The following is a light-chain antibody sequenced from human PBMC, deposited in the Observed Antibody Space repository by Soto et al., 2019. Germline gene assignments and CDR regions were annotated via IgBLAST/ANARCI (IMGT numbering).Light chain of an antibody. CDR3: QHYGTSAL. CDR2: GAS. V-gene: IGKV3-20*01. CDR1: ESVRTSY. Sequence: EIVLTQSPGTLSLSPGERATLSCRASESVRTSYLAWYQQKPGQAPRHLLYGASGRTTGIPDSFSVSASGTDFTLTISRLEPEDFAVYYCQHYGTSALFGPGTKVDIK. J-gene: IGKJ3*01.